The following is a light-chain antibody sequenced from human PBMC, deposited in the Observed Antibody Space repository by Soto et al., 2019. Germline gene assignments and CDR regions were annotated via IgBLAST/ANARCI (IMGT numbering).Light chain of an antibody. CDR1: QSISSY. CDR2: AAS. J-gene: IGKJ2*01. Sequence: DIQMTQSPSSLSASVGDRVTIACRASQSISSYLNWYQQKPGKAPKLLIYAASSFQSEVPSRFSGSGSGTDFTLTISSLQPEDFATYYCQQSYSTPYTFGQGTKLEIK. V-gene: IGKV1-39*01. CDR3: QQSYSTPYT.